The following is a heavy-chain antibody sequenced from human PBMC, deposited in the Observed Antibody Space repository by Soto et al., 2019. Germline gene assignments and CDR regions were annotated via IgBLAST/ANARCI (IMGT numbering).Heavy chain of an antibody. CDR3: ARHFSSGWYYYFAY. Sequence: QVQLQESGPGLVKPSETLSLTCIVSGGSISGYYWSWIRQPPGKGLEWIGYIYYSGNTNYNPSLKSRVTISVDTSKNQFSLKLSTMTAADTAVYYCARHFSSGWYYYFAYWGQGTLVTVSS. CDR1: GGSISGYY. J-gene: IGHJ4*02. V-gene: IGHV4-59*08. CDR2: IYYSGNT. D-gene: IGHD6-19*01.